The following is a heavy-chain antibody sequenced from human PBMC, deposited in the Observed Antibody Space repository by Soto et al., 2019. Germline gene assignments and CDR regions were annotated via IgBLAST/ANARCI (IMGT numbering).Heavy chain of an antibody. D-gene: IGHD3-10*01. CDR1: GDSVSSNSSG. Sequence: PSQTLSLTCVISGDSVSSNSSGCNLIRQSPSRGLELLGRTYYKSNCNNDYALSVKSRITINPDTSKNQFSLHLYSVTPEDTAVYYCTGITWFRGMDVWGQGTPVTFSS. V-gene: IGHV6-1*01. CDR3: TGITWFRGMDV. CDR2: TYYKSNCNN. J-gene: IGHJ6*02.